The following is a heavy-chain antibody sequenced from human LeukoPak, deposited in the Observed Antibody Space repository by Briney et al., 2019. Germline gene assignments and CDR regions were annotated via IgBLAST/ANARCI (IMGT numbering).Heavy chain of an antibody. CDR2: INAGNGDT. Sequence: ASVKVSCKASGDTFTSYAMHWVRQAPGQRLEWMGWINAGNGDTKYSQKFQGRVTITRDTSASTAYMELSSLRSEDTAVYYCARGAMVRGVIIVYNWFDPWGQGTLVTVSS. V-gene: IGHV1-3*01. J-gene: IGHJ5*02. D-gene: IGHD3-10*01. CDR1: GDTFTSYA. CDR3: ARGAMVRGVIIVYNWFDP.